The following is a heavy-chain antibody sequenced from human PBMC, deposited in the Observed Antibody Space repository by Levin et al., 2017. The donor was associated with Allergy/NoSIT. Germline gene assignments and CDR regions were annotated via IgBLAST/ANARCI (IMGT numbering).Heavy chain of an antibody. D-gene: IGHD5-12*01. V-gene: IGHV3-21*01. Sequence: KAGGSLRLSCAASGFMFSSHNMNWVRQAPGKGPEWVSSISSAGSYKYYADSVKGRFAISRDNAKNSLDLQMYSLKAEDTAVYYCARDLRAYGAYDISGLDSWGQGTLVTVSS. J-gene: IGHJ4*02. CDR1: GFMFSSHN. CDR2: ISSAGSYK. CDR3: ARDLRAYGAYDISGLDS.